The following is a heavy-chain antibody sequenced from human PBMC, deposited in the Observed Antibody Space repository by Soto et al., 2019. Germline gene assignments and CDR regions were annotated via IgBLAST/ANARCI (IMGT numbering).Heavy chain of an antibody. CDR1: GYTFTNYG. V-gene: IGHV1-18*04. Sequence: ASVKVSCKASGYTFTNYGVSWVRQAPGQGLEWMGWINGYNGNTNYAQKVQGRVTMTTDTSTNTAYLELRSLRSDDTAVYYCVRRSFVAGGRWYGEDHALDIWGQGTMVTV. D-gene: IGHD3-10*01. J-gene: IGHJ3*02. CDR2: INGYNGNT. CDR3: VRRSFVAGGRWYGEDHALDI.